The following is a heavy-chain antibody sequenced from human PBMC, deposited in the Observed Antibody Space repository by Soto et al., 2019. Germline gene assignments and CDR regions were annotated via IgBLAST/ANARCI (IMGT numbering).Heavy chain of an antibody. CDR3: ARHIAARTNYDY. CDR1: GFTFSSYS. D-gene: IGHD6-6*01. CDR2: ISSSSSYI. Sequence: GGSLRLSCAASGFTFSSYSMNWVRQAPGKGLEWVSSISSSSSYIYYADSVKGRFTISRDNAKNSLYLQMNSLRAEDKAVYYYARHIAARTNYDYWGQGTLVTVSS. J-gene: IGHJ4*02. V-gene: IGHV3-21*01.